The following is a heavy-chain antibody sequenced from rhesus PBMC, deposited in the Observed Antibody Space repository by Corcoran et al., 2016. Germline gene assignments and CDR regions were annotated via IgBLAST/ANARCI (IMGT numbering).Heavy chain of an antibody. CDR1: GFTFSSYW. V-gene: IGHV3S25*01. J-gene: IGHJ4*01. D-gene: IGHD5-24*01. CDR3: AKGNSGYNFDY. CDR2: INSGGGRT. Sequence: EVQLVESGGGLAKPGGSLRLSCAASGFTFSSYWMNWVRQAPGKGVEWVSAINSGGGRTYYADSVKGRFTITRDNSKNTLSLQMNSLRAEDTAVYYCAKGNSGYNFDYWGQGVLVTVSS.